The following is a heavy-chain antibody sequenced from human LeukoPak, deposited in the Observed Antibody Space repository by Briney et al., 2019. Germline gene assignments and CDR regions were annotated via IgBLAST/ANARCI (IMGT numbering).Heavy chain of an antibody. J-gene: IGHJ4*02. V-gene: IGHV4-59*01. CDR1: GGSISSYY. CDR2: IYYSGST. D-gene: IGHD6-19*01. CDR3: ARVGSGSFDY. Sequence: SETLSLTCTVSGGSISSYYWSWIRQPPGKGLEWIGYIYYSGSTNSNPSLKSRVTISVDTSKNQFSLKLNSVTAADTAVYYCARVGSGSFDYWGQGTLVTVSS.